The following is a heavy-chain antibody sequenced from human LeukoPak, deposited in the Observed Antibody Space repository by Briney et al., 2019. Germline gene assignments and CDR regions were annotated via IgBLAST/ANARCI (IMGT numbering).Heavy chain of an antibody. Sequence: SETLSLTCTVSGGSISSYYWSWIRQPPGKGLEWIGYIYYSGSTSYNPSLKSRVTMSLDASKNQFSLELNSVTPADTAVYYCARGGNYWPQWWFDPWGRGTLVSVSS. J-gene: IGHJ5*02. D-gene: IGHD1-26*01. CDR1: GGSISSYY. V-gene: IGHV4-59*01. CDR3: ARGGNYWPQWWFDP. CDR2: IYYSGST.